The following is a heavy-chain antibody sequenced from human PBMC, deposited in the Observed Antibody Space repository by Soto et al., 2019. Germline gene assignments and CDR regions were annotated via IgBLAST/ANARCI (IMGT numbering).Heavy chain of an antibody. V-gene: IGHV3-23*01. D-gene: IGHD3-10*01. CDR3: AAPRDEYGSGVSWFTYGMDI. CDR1: GFTFSDFA. J-gene: IGHJ6*02. Sequence: GSLRLSCLASGFTFSDFAMTWVRHVPGRGLEWVASLDGAGGSTYYAESVRGRFSISRDNSQNTLFLQMKRLTVDDTATYYCAAPRDEYGSGVSWFTYGMDIWGQGTTVTVSS. CDR2: LDGAGGST.